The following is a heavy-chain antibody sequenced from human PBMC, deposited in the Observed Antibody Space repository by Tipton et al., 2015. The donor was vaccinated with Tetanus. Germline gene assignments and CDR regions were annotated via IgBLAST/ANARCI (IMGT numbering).Heavy chain of an antibody. J-gene: IGHJ4*02. CDR2: IYYSGST. CDR1: GGSISSYY. Sequence: LRLSCTVSGGSISSYYWSWIRQPPGKGLEWIGYIYYSGSTNYDPSLKSRVTISVDTSKNQFSLKLSSVTAADTAVYYCARDGYNYSFFDYWGQGTLVTVSS. D-gene: IGHD5-24*01. CDR3: ARDGYNYSFFDY. V-gene: IGHV4-59*01.